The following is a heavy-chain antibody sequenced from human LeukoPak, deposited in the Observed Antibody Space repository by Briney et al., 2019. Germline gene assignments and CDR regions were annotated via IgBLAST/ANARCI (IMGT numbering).Heavy chain of an antibody. CDR3: ASGGSYNYFDY. J-gene: IGHJ4*02. Sequence: GGSLRLSCAASGFTFSDYYMSWIRQAPGKGLEWVSYISSSGTTIYYADSVKGRFTISRDNAKNSLYLQVNSLRAEDTAVYYCASGGSYNYFDYWGQGTLVTVSS. V-gene: IGHV3-11*01. CDR2: ISSSGTTI. D-gene: IGHD1-26*01. CDR1: GFTFSDYY.